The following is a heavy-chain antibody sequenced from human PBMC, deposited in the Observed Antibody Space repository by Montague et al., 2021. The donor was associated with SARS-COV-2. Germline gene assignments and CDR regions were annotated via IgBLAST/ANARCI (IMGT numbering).Heavy chain of an antibody. D-gene: IGHD3-10*01. Sequence: SETLSLTCAVYGGSVSRYSWSWIRQPPGKGLEWIGEINQRGSTNXNPSLMSRVTVSLDTSKNQVSLRLSSVTAADTAVYYCSRQKVKPHAPINKEFYYYGLEVWGQGTTVTVSS. CDR1: GGSVSRYS. V-gene: IGHV4-34*01. CDR3: SRQKVKPHAPINKEFYYYGLEV. J-gene: IGHJ6*02. CDR2: INQRGST.